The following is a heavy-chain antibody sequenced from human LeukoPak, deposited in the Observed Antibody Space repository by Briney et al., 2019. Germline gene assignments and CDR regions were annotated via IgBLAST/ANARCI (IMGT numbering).Heavy chain of an antibody. J-gene: IGHJ4*02. D-gene: IGHD3-22*01. CDR2: TSYDGSNK. V-gene: IGHV3-30-3*01. CDR3: ARGDDSSGYFYSYFDY. CDR1: GFPFSSYV. Sequence: GGSLRLSCAASGFPFSSYVMHWVRQAPGKGLEWLSFTSYDGSNKYYADSVKGRFTISRENYKNTLDLQMNSLRTEDTAMYYCARGDDSSGYFYSYFDYWGQGTLVTVSP.